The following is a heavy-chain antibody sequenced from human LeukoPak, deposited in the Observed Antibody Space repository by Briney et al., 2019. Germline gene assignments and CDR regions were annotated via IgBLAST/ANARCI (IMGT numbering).Heavy chain of an antibody. CDR2: INPNSGGT. CDR3: ARGRKWLATYYFDY. D-gene: IGHD6-19*01. V-gene: IGHV1-2*02. Sequence: ASVKVSCKASGYTFTGYYMHWVRQAPGQGLEWMGWINPNSGGTNYAQKFQGRVTMTRDTSISTAYMELSRLRSDDTAVYYCARGRKWLATYYFDYWGQGTLVTVSS. CDR1: GYTFTGYY. J-gene: IGHJ4*02.